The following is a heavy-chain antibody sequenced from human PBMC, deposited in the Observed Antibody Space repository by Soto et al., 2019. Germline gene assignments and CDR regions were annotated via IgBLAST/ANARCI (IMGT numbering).Heavy chain of an antibody. Sequence: GGSLRLSCAASGFIFSSDWMHWVRQAPGGGLVWVSRINTDGSGTTYADSVKGRFTISRDNSKDTLYLQMNSLRAEDTAVYFCAKNSGNFGDSKHAFWGQGTLVTVSS. CDR1: GFIFSSDW. CDR3: AKNSGNFGDSKHAF. D-gene: IGHD4-17*01. CDR2: INTDGSGT. J-gene: IGHJ4*02. V-gene: IGHV3-74*01.